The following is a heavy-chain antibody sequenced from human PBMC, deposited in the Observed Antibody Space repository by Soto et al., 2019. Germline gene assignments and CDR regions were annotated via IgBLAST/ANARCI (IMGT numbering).Heavy chain of an antibody. CDR1: GVSVSSGDYY. V-gene: IGHV4-30-4*01. D-gene: IGHD3-9*01. CDR3: ARAHYDILTGYPTHAFDI. CDR2: IYYTGRT. Sequence: SETLSLTCTVSGVSVSSGDYYWIWIRQPPGKGLEWIGYIYYTGRTYYNPSLKSRVIISVDTSKNQFSLKLSSVTAAEKAVYYCARAHYDILTGYPTHAFDIWGQGTMVT. J-gene: IGHJ3*02.